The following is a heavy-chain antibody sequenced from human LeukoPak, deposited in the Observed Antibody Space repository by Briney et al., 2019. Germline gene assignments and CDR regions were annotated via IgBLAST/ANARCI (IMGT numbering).Heavy chain of an antibody. CDR1: GFTFSTYR. J-gene: IGHJ4*02. CDR2: INCSNSTI. V-gene: IGHV3-48*01. Sequence: PGGSLRLSCAASGFTFSTYRMNWVRPAPGKGLEWISYINCSNSTIYYVDSVKGRFTISRDNDNNSLYLQINNLRAEDTAVYYCATTFDYWGQGTLVTVSS. CDR3: ATTFDY.